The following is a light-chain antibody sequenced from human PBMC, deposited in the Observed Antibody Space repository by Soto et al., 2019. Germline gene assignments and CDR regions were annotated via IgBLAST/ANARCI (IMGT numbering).Light chain of an antibody. J-gene: IGKJ5*01. CDR1: QDISSS. V-gene: IGKV1-9*01. Sequence: DIHLTQSPSFLSASVGDRVTITCRASQDISSSLAWYQQKPGKAPKLLIYAASTLQGGVPSRFSGSGSGTEFTLTISSLQPEDFATYYCQQLNSYPSITFGQGTRLEIK. CDR3: QQLNSYPSIT. CDR2: AAS.